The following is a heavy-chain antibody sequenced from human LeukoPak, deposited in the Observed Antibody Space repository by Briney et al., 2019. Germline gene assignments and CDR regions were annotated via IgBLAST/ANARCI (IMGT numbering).Heavy chain of an antibody. D-gene: IGHD3-10*01. V-gene: IGHV3-21*01. Sequence: GGSLRLSCAASGFTFSSYSMNWVRQAPGKGLEWVSSISISSSYIYYADSVKGRFTISRDNAKNSLYLQMNSLRAEDTAVYYCARDPFEGSGSYLNWFDPWGQGTLVTVSS. CDR3: ARDPFEGSGSYLNWFDP. CDR1: GFTFSSYS. CDR2: ISISSSYI. J-gene: IGHJ5*02.